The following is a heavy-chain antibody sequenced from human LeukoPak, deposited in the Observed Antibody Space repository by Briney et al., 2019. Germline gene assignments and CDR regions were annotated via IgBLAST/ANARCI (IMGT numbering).Heavy chain of an antibody. CDR1: GGSFSGYY. D-gene: IGHD3-10*01. V-gene: IGHV4-59*01. CDR3: AGSGSGSYPPCDY. CDR2: IYYSGST. Sequence: SETLSLTCAVYGGSFSGYYWSWIRQPPGKGLEWIGYIYYSGSTNYNPSLKSRVTISVDTSKNQFSLKLSSVTAADTAVYYCAGSGSGSYPPCDYWGQGTLVTVSS. J-gene: IGHJ4*02.